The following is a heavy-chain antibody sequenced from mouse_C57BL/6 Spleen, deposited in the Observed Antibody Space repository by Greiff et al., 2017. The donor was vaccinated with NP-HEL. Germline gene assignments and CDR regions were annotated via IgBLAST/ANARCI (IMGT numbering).Heavy chain of an antibody. J-gene: IGHJ1*03. CDR3: ARRTGTGYWYFDV. V-gene: IGHV5-15*01. CDR2: ISNLAYSI. D-gene: IGHD4-1*01. CDR1: GFTFSDYG. Sequence: EVKLMESGGGLVQPGGSLKLSCAASGFTFSDYGMAWVRQAPRKGPEWVAFISNLAYSIYYVDTVTGRFTISRENAKNTLYLEMSSLRSEDTAMYYCARRTGTGYWYFDVWGTGTTVTVSS.